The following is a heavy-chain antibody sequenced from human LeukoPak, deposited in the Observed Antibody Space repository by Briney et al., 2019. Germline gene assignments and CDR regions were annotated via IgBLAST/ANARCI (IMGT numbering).Heavy chain of an antibody. Sequence: ASVKVSCKASGYTFTSYDINWVRQATGQGLEWMGWMNPNSGNTGYAQKFQGRVTMTRNTSISTAYMELSSLRSEDTAVYYCAGSYGPYYYYYGMDVWGQGTTVTASS. CDR2: MNPNSGNT. V-gene: IGHV1-8*01. CDR1: GYTFTSYD. D-gene: IGHD5-18*01. CDR3: AGSYGPYYYYYGMDV. J-gene: IGHJ6*02.